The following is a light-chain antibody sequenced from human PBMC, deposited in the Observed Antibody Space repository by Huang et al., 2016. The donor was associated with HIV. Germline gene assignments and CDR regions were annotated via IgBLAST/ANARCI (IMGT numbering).Light chain of an antibody. Sequence: IVMTQSPATLSVSPGEGATLSCRASQSVGSNLAWYQQRPGQAPRLLIYGASTRATGVPVRFSGCGSGTDFTLTISGPQSEDSAVYYCQQYSDRPPWTFGQGTKVE. CDR2: GAS. J-gene: IGKJ1*01. CDR3: QQYSDRPPWT. V-gene: IGKV3-15*01. CDR1: QSVGSN.